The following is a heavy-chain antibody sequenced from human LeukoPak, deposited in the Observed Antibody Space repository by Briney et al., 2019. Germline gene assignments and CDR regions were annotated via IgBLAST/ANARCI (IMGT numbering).Heavy chain of an antibody. CDR3: ARAAGGYGSGRGPIDY. Sequence: ASVKVSCKASGYTFTSYGISWVRQAPGQGLEWMGWISAYNGNTNYAQKLQGRVTMTTDTSTSTAYMELRSLRSDDTAVYYCARAAGGYGSGRGPIDYWGQGTLVTVSS. V-gene: IGHV1-18*01. D-gene: IGHD3-10*01. J-gene: IGHJ4*02. CDR1: GYTFTSYG. CDR2: ISAYNGNT.